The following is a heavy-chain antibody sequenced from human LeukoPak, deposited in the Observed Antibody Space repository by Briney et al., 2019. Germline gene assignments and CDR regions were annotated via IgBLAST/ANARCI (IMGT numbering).Heavy chain of an antibody. CDR2: IRGGDGGT. CDR3: AKDLWGSLPDYFDY. CDR1: GFTFSSFA. D-gene: IGHD3-10*01. V-gene: IGHV3-23*01. J-gene: IGHJ4*02. Sequence: GGSLRLSCAASGFTFSSFAMSWFRQAPGKGLEWVSGIRGGDGGTYYADSVEGRFTISRDTSTNTLYLQMNSLRAEDTAVYYCAKDLWGSLPDYFDYWGQGTLVTVSS.